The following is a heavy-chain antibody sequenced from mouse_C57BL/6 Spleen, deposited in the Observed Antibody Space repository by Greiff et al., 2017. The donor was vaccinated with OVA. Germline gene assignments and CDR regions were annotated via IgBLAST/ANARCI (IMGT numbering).Heavy chain of an antibody. CDR2: IDPEDGDT. Sequence: EVKLQQSGAELVRPGASVKLSCTASGFNITDYYMHWVKQRPEQGLEWIGRIDPEDGDTDYAPQFQGKATRTADTSSNTAYLQLSSLTSEDTAVYYWTKLYDGNSIDNWGKGTTLTVSS. J-gene: IGHJ2*01. CDR1: GFNITDYY. CDR3: TKLYDGNSIDN. V-gene: IGHV14-1*01. D-gene: IGHD2-1*01.